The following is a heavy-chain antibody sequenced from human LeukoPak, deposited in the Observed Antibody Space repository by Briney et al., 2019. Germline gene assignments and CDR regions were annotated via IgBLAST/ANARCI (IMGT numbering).Heavy chain of an antibody. CDR3: ARDWELGVFDY. J-gene: IGHJ4*02. Sequence: SETLSLTCTVSGGSISSSSYYWGWIRQPPGKGLEWIGSIYYSGSTYYNPSLKSRVTISVDTSKNQFSLKLSSVTAADTAVYYCARDWELGVFDYWGQGTLVTVSS. D-gene: IGHD1-26*01. V-gene: IGHV4-39*07. CDR2: IYYSGST. CDR1: GGSISSSSYY.